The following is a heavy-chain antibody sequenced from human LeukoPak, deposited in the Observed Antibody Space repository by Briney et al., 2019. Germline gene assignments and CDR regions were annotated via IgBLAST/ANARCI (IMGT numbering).Heavy chain of an antibody. CDR1: GFTVSSNY. J-gene: IGHJ4*02. V-gene: IGHV3-53*01. D-gene: IGHD4-17*01. Sequence: GGSLRLSCAASGFTVSSNYMSWVRQAPGKGLEWVSVIYSGGSTYYADSVKGRFTISRDNSKNTLYLQENSLRAEDTAVYYCARDYARSYFDYWGQGTLVTVSS. CDR3: ARDYARSYFDY. CDR2: IYSGGST.